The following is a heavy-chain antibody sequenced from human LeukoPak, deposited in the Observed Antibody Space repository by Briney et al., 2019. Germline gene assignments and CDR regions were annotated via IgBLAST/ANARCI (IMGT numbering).Heavy chain of an antibody. J-gene: IGHJ4*02. CDR1: GFTFSGSA. CDR3: TRQITMVRGVSSD. Sequence: GGSLKLSCAASGFTFSGSAMHWVRQASGKGLEWVGRIRSKANSYATAYAASVKGRFTISRDDSKNTAYQQMNSLKTEDTAVYYCTRQITMVRGVSSDWGQGTLVTVSS. D-gene: IGHD3-10*01. V-gene: IGHV3-73*01. CDR2: IRSKANSYAT.